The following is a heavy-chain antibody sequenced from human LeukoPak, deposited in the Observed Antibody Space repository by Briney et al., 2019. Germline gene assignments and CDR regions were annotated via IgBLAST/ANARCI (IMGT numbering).Heavy chain of an antibody. Sequence: PSETLSLTCAVYVGSFSGYYWSWIRQPPGKGLEWIGEITHTGNTNYNPSLKSRLTISVDTSKNQFSLELSSVTAADTAVYYCARGLGEFGEFPSHYFDYWGQGTLVTVSS. J-gene: IGHJ4*02. CDR2: ITHTGNT. V-gene: IGHV4-34*01. D-gene: IGHD3-10*01. CDR3: ARGLGEFGEFPSHYFDY. CDR1: VGSFSGYY.